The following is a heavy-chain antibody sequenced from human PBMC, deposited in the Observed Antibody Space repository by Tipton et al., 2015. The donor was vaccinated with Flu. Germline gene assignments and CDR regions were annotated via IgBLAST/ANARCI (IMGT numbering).Heavy chain of an antibody. CDR3: AGLQRGYSGYAKYYFDY. J-gene: IGHJ4*02. D-gene: IGHD5-12*01. V-gene: IGHV4-4*07. Sequence: TLSLTCTVSGGSISSYYWSWIRQPAGKGLEWIGRIYTSGSTNYNPSLKSRVTMSVDTSKNQFSLKLSSVTAADTAVYYCAGLQRGYSGYAKYYFDYWGQGTLVTVSS. CDR2: IYTSGST. CDR1: GGSISSYY.